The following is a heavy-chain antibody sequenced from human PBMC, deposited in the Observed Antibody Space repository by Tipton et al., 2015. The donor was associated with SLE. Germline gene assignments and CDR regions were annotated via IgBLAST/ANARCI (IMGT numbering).Heavy chain of an antibody. Sequence: TLSLTCSVSGGSISRGFFYWGWIRQSPGKGLECIGSISYTGATYYNLSLKSRVTISVDTSKNQFSLKLSSVTAADTAVYYCARQPRGINWFDPWGQGTLVTVSS. CDR3: ARQPRGINWFDP. CDR1: GGSISRGFFY. J-gene: IGHJ5*02. V-gene: IGHV4-39*07. CDR2: ISYTGAT.